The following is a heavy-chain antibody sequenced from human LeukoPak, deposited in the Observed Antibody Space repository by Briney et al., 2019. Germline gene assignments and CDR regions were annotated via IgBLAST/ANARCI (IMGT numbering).Heavy chain of an antibody. CDR1: GFTFTTFW. D-gene: IGHD2-15*01. CDR3: ASCRGPCYSGQYYFDY. V-gene: IGHV3-74*01. Sequence: PGGSLRLSCATSGFTFTTFWMHWVRQAPGKGLVWVSRINHDGSSTNYADSVKGRFTISRDNAKNTVYLQMNSLRAEDTAVYYCASCRGPCYSGQYYFDYWGQGTLVTVSS. CDR2: INHDGSST. J-gene: IGHJ4*02.